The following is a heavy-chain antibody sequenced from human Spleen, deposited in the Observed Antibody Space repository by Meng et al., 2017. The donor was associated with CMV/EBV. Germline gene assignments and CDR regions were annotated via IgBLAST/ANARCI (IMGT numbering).Heavy chain of an antibody. Sequence: QVQLQRLGAGLLKHSETLSLTCVDYGGSFSGYYWSWIRQPPGKGLEWIGEINHSGSTNYNPSLKSRVTISVDTSKNQFSLKLSSVTAADTAVYYCARSRIVGVYIPYGYWGQGTLVTVSS. CDR2: INHSGST. CDR3: ARSRIVGVYIPYGY. CDR1: GGSFSGYY. V-gene: IGHV4-34*01. J-gene: IGHJ4*02. D-gene: IGHD1-26*01.